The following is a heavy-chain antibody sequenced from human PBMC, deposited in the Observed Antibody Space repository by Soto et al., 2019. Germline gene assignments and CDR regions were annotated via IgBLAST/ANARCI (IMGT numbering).Heavy chain of an antibody. J-gene: IGHJ4*02. CDR1: GFTFSSYA. V-gene: IGHV3-23*01. CDR3: ATYNGYGGNSNYFDY. CDR2: ISGSGGST. D-gene: IGHD4-17*01. Sequence: LRLSCAASGFTFSSYAMSWVRQAPGKGLEWVSAISGSGGSTYYADSVKGRFTISRDNSKNTLYLQMNSLRAEDTAVYYCATYNGYGGNSNYFDYWGQGTLVTVSS.